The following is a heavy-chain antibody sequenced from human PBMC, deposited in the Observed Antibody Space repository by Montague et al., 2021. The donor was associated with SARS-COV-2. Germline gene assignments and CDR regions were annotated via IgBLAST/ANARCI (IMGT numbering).Heavy chain of an antibody. CDR1: GGSISSSGYS. J-gene: IGHJ6*02. CDR2: IYHSGST. D-gene: IGHD3-10*01. CDR3: ARGSMVRGGKVYYGVDV. V-gene: IGHV4-30-2*01. Sequence: TLSLTCAVSGGSISSSGYSWNWIRQPPGKGLEWIGYIYHSGSTXYNPSLKSRVTISLDSSKNQFSLNLTSVTAADTAVYYCARGSMVRGGKVYYGVDVWGQGTTVTVSS.